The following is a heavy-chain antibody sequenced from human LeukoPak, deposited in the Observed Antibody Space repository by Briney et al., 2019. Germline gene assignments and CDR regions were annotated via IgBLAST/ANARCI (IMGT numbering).Heavy chain of an antibody. CDR3: AKDMGYSSGIDY. D-gene: IGHD6-19*01. V-gene: IGHV3-23*01. Sequence: PGGSLRLSCAASGFTFSSYAMSWVRQAPGKGLEWVSAISGSGGSTYYADSVKGRFTISRDNSKNMLYLQMNSLRAEDTAVYYCAKDMGYSSGIDYWGQGTLVTVSS. CDR1: GFTFSSYA. J-gene: IGHJ4*02. CDR2: ISGSGGST.